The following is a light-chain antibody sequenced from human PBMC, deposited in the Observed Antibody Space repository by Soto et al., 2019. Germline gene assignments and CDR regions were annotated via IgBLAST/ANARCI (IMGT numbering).Light chain of an antibody. Sequence: AIRMTQSPSSFSASTGDRVAITCRARQGISSHLAWYQVKPGKAPRLLIYTPSYLESGVPARFSGSGSDTDFTLPLSSLQSEDFAVYYCQQYFCYPFTFGGGTKVDIK. CDR1: QGISSH. J-gene: IGKJ4*01. CDR3: QQYFCYPFT. CDR2: TPS. V-gene: IGKV1-8*01.